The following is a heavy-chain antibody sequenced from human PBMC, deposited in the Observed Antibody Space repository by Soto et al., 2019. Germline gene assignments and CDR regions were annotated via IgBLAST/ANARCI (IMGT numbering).Heavy chain of an antibody. V-gene: IGHV5-51*01. CDR3: APPYLNYDY. Sequence: PGESLKISCKGSGYSFSSYWIGWVRQMPGKGLEWMGIIFPSDSDTKYRPSFQGQVTISADLSISTAYLQWSSLKASDTAIYYCAPPYLNYDYWGQGTLVTVSS. J-gene: IGHJ4*02. D-gene: IGHD3-10*01. CDR2: IFPSDSDT. CDR1: GYSFSSYW.